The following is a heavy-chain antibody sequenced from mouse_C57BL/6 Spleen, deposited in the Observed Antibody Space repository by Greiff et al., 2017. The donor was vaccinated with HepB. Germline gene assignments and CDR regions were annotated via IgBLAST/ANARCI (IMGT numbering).Heavy chain of an antibody. Sequence: DVKLQESGPGMVKPSQSLSLTCTVTGYSITSGYDWHWIRHFPGNKLEWMGYISYSGSTNYNPSLKSRISITHDTSKNNFFLKLNSLTTEATATYYCARRARDYDYFYYWGQGTTLTVSS. V-gene: IGHV3-1*01. D-gene: IGHD3-1*01. CDR1: GYSITSGYD. J-gene: IGHJ2*01. CDR3: ARRARDYDYFYY. CDR2: ISYSGST.